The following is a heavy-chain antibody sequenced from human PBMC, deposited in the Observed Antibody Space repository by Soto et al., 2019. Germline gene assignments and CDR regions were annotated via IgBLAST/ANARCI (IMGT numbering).Heavy chain of an antibody. CDR3: AKIYGSGSYYRFGSLDV. V-gene: IGHV3-23*01. CDR2: ISGSGGST. D-gene: IGHD3-10*01. Sequence: GGSLRRSXAASGFTFSSYAMSWVRQAPGKGLEWVSAISGSGGSTYYADSVKGRFTISRDNSKNTLYLQMNSLRAEDTAVYYCAKIYGSGSYYRFGSLDVWGQGTTVTVSS. J-gene: IGHJ6*02. CDR1: GFTFSSYA.